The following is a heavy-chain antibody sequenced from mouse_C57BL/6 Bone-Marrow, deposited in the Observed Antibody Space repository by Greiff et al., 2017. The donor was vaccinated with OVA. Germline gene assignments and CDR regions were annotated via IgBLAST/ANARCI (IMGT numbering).Heavy chain of an antibody. J-gene: IGHJ3*01. CDR1: GFNIKDDY. CDR2: IDPENGDT. V-gene: IGHV14-4*01. Sequence: VQLQQSGAELVRPGASVKLSCTASGFNIKDDYMHWVKQRPEQGLEWIGWIDPENGDTEYASKFQGKATITADPSSNTAYLQLSSLTSEDTAVYYCTTLRGFAYWGQGTLVTVSA. D-gene: IGHD1-1*01. CDR3: TTLRGFAY.